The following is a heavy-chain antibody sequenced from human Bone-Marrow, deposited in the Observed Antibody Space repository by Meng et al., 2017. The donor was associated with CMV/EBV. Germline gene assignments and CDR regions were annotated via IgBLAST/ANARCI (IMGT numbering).Heavy chain of an antibody. Sequence: TVAGGSISSDDSYWSWIRQTPGKGLEWIGYIYYSGSTYYIPSLKSRVIMSVDTSKNHFSLNLTSVTAADTAVYYCSRWSLVHYNMDVWGQGTAVTVSS. D-gene: IGHD3-16*01. CDR1: GGSISSDDSY. CDR2: IYYSGST. J-gene: IGHJ6*02. V-gene: IGHV4-30-4*01. CDR3: SRWSLVHYNMDV.